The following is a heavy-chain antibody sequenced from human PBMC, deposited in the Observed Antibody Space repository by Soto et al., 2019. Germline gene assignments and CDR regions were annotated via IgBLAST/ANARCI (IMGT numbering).Heavy chain of an antibody. Sequence: EVQLLESGGGLVQPGWSLRLSCAASGFTFSNYGMTWVSQAPGKGLEWVSGSTNTGGGTYYAASVKGRFTISRDNSKNTLYLQMNTLRAEDTAIYYCSKHFRLNDYWGQGTLVTVSS. J-gene: IGHJ4*02. V-gene: IGHV3-23*01. CDR1: GFTFSNYG. CDR2: STNTGGGT. D-gene: IGHD6-19*01. CDR3: SKHFRLNDY.